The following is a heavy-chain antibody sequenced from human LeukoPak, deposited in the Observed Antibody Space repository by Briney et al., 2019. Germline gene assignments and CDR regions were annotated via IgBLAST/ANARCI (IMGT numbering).Heavy chain of an antibody. CDR1: GGSISSGSYY. Sequence: SETLSLTCTVSGGSISSGSYYWSWIRQPAGKGLEWVGRIYTSGSTNYNPSLKSRVTISVDTSKNQFSLKLSSVTAADTAVYYCARDSEDDFWSGYHYMDVWGKGTTVTVSS. V-gene: IGHV4-61*02. CDR3: ARDSEDDFWSGYHYMDV. CDR2: IYTSGST. J-gene: IGHJ6*03. D-gene: IGHD3-3*01.